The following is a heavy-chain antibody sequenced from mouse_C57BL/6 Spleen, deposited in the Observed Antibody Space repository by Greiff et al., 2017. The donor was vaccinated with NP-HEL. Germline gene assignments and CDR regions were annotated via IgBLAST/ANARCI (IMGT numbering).Heavy chain of an antibody. CDR2: ISNGGGST. CDR3: ARGLPYYAMDY. V-gene: IGHV5-12*01. CDR1: GFTFSDFS. D-gene: IGHD3-1*01. J-gene: IGHJ4*01. Sequence: EVQGVESGGGLVQPGGSLKLSCAASGFTFSDFSMYWVRQTPGKRLEWVAYISNGGGSTYYPDTVKGRFTISRDNAKNTLYMQMRRLKSEDTAMYYCARGLPYYAMDYWGQGTSVTVSS.